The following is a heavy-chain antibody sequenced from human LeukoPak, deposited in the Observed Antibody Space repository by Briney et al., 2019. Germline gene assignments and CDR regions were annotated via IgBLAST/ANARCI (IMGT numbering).Heavy chain of an antibody. Sequence: PGGSLRLSCAASGFTFSSYAMSWVRQAPGKGLEWVSAISGSGGSTYYADSVKGRFTISRDNSKNTLYLQMNSLRAEDTAVYYCAKDPAFDIVMVVAAGGIDYWGQGTLVTVSS. J-gene: IGHJ4*02. CDR3: AKDPAFDIVMVVAAGGIDY. V-gene: IGHV3-23*01. CDR1: GFTFSSYA. D-gene: IGHD2-15*01. CDR2: ISGSGGST.